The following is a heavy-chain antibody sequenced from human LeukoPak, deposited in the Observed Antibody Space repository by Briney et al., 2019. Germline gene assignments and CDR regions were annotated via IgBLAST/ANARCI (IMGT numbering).Heavy chain of an antibody. CDR2: ISGSGGST. J-gene: IGHJ4*02. Sequence: PGGSLRLSCAVSGFTFSSYAMSWVRQAPGKGLEWVSAISGSGGSTYYADSVKGRFTISRDNSKNTLYLQMNSLRAEDTAVYYCAKVRGRDSSGYYLVDYWGQGTLVTVSS. CDR3: AKVRGRDSSGYYLVDY. D-gene: IGHD3-22*01. CDR1: GFTFSSYA. V-gene: IGHV3-23*01.